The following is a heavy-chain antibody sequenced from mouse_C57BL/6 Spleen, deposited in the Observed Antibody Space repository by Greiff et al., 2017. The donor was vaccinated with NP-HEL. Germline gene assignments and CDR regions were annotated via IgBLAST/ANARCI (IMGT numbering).Heavy chain of an antibody. J-gene: IGHJ2*01. V-gene: IGHV1-76*01. CDR3: ARTGSPYYVDY. CDR1: GYTFTDYY. CDR2: IYPGSGNT. D-gene: IGHD1-1*01. Sequence: VQRVESGAELVRPGASVKLSCKASGYTFTDYYINWVKQRPGQGLEWIARIYPGSGNTYYNEKFKGKATLTAEKSSSTAYMQLSSLTSEDSAVYFCARTGSPYYVDYWGQGTTLTVSS.